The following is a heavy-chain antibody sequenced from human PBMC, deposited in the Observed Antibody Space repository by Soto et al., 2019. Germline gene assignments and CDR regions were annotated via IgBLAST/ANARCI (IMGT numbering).Heavy chain of an antibody. Sequence: SETLSLTCTVSGGSISNYYWSWIRQPPGKGLEWIGYIYYSGSTNYNPSLKSRVTISVDTSKNQFSLKLNSVTAADTAVYYGARMGVYNSGTPFYVGPCGQEALLTLSS. CDR1: GGSISNYY. CDR2: IYYSGST. V-gene: IGHV4-59*01. CDR3: ARMGVYNSGTPFYVGP. J-gene: IGHJ5*02. D-gene: IGHD3-10*01.